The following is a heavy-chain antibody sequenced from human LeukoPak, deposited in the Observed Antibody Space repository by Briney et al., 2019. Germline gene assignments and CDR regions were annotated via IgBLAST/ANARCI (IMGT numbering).Heavy chain of an antibody. J-gene: IGHJ4*02. Sequence: PGGSLRLSCAASGFTFSNSGMSWVRQAPGKGLEWVSAISGSGGSTYYADSVKGRFTISRDNSKNTLYLQMDSLRAEDTAVYYCASARVFKVGATSLPDYWGQGTLVTVSS. CDR2: ISGSGGST. V-gene: IGHV3-23*01. CDR1: GFTFSNSG. D-gene: IGHD1-26*01. CDR3: ASARVFKVGATSLPDY.